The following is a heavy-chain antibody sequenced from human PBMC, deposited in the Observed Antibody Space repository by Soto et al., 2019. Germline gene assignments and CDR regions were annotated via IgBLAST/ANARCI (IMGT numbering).Heavy chain of an antibody. Sequence: QITLKESGPTLVKPTQTLTLTCTFSGFSLSTSGVGVGWIRQPPGKALEWLALVYWDDDKSRSPSLKSRLTITKDSSKTPVVLTMTNMDPVDTAIYYRAHRPRPYYFDYWGQGTLDTVSS. CDR3: AHRPRPYYFDY. V-gene: IGHV2-5*02. CDR1: GFSLSTSGVG. J-gene: IGHJ4*02. CDR2: VYWDDDK.